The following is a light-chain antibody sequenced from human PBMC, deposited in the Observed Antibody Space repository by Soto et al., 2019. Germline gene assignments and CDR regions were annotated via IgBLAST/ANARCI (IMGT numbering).Light chain of an antibody. CDR2: EVS. J-gene: IGLJ2*01. V-gene: IGLV2-14*01. Sequence: QSALTQPASVSGSPGQSIAISCTGTSSDVGGYNFVSWYQQHPGKAPKLIIYEVSNRPSGVSDRFSGSKSGNTASLTISGLQPEDEAHYYCNSKRSTSDIVAFGGGTKLTVL. CDR3: NSKRSTSDIVA. CDR1: SSDVGGYNF.